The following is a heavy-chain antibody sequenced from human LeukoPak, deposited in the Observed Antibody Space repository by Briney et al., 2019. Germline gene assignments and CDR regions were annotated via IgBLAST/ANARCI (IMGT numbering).Heavy chain of an antibody. CDR2: ISDSGGYT. V-gene: IGHV3-23*01. Sequence: GGSLRLSCAASGFTFSSYAMSWVRQVPGKGLERVSIISDSGGYTDNADSVKGRFTVSRDNSKNTMYLQMNSLRAEDTAVYYCAKAQYSGRYSAFDIWGQGTMVTVSS. D-gene: IGHD1-26*01. CDR3: AKAQYSGRYSAFDI. J-gene: IGHJ3*02. CDR1: GFTFSSYA.